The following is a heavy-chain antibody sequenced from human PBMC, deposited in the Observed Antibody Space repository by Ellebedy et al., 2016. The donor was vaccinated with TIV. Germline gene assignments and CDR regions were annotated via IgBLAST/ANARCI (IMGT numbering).Heavy chain of an antibody. Sequence: ASVKVSCKASGYTFTAYHIHWVRQSPGQGLEWMGWIYPYNGGPNYAQKFQDRVTMTRDTSISTAYMELSGLMSDDTAVYYCARGDSSSWYLFDYWGQGTLVTVSS. CDR1: GYTFTAYH. CDR3: ARGDSSSWYLFDY. D-gene: IGHD6-13*01. V-gene: IGHV1-2*02. CDR2: IYPYNGGP. J-gene: IGHJ4*02.